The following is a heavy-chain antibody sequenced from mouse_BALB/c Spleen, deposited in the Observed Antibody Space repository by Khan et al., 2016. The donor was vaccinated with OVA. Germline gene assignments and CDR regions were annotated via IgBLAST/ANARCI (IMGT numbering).Heavy chain of an antibody. Sequence: QVQLKQSGPGLVQPSQSLSITCTVSVFSLTNFGVHWVRQSPGKGLEWLGVIWSGGSTDYNAAFKSRLSISKDNSKSQVFFKMNSLQANGTATYYCARREYLMTWFAYWGQGTLVTVSA. J-gene: IGHJ3*01. CDR3: ARREYLMTWFAY. CDR2: IWSGGST. V-gene: IGHV2-2*02. CDR1: VFSLTNFG.